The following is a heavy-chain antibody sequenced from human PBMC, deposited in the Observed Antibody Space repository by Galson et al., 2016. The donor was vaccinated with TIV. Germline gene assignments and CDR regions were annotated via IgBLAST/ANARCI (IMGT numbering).Heavy chain of an antibody. CDR2: ITEDGSEK. J-gene: IGHJ4*02. V-gene: IGHV3-7*01. Sequence: SLRLSCAASGFPFRDYWMTWVRQAPGKGLEWVASITEDGSEKRYLDSVKGRFTFSRDNAKNSLYLQMRSLRAEDTAVYYCARLGPSSVFDNWGQGALVTVSS. CDR3: ARLGPSSVFDN. CDR1: GFPFRDYW.